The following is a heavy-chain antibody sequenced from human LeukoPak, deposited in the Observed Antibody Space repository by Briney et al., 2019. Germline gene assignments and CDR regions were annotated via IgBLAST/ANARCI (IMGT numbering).Heavy chain of an antibody. CDR2: ICTDETTI. CDR1: GFTFTNYC. D-gene: IGHD2-2*01. V-gene: IGHV3-74*01. J-gene: IGHJ4*02. Sequence: GGSLRLSCAASGFTFTNYCMHWVRQPPRKGLVWVSQICTDETTIRYADSVKGRFTISRDNAKNTLYLQMSSLRVEDTAVYYCVRGVPVTPGIDYWGQGTLVTVSS. CDR3: VRGVPVTPGIDY.